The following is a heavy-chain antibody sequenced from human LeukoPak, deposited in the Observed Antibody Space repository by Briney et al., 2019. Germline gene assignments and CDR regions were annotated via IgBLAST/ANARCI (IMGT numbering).Heavy chain of an antibody. CDR3: ARRLRDSGVYFLYDFDY. CDR1: GYSFTSYW. Sequence: GESLKISCKGSGYSFTSYWIGWVRQMPGKGLEWMGIIWPGDSDTRYSPSFQGQVIMSADKSISTAYLQWSSLKASDTAMYYCARRLRDSGVYFLYDFDYWGQGTLVTVSS. J-gene: IGHJ4*02. CDR2: IWPGDSDT. D-gene: IGHD3-22*01. V-gene: IGHV5-51*01.